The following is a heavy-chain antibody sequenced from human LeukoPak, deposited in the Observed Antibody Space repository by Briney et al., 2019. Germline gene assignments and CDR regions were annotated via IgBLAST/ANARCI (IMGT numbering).Heavy chain of an antibody. Sequence: DPSETLSLTCTVSGVSISSGSYYWSWIRQPAGKGLEWIGRVYTSGSTNYNPSLKSRVTLLVDTSKNQFSLKLSSVTAADTAVYYCARSLSYGNYNWFDPWGQGTLVTVSS. CDR2: VYTSGST. CDR1: GVSISSGSYY. CDR3: ARSLSYGNYNWFDP. V-gene: IGHV4-61*02. D-gene: IGHD1-1*01. J-gene: IGHJ5*02.